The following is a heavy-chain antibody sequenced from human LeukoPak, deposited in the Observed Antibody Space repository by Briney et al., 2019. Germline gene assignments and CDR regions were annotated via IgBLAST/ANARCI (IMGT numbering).Heavy chain of an antibody. V-gene: IGHV1-2*02. Sequence: ASVKVSCKASGYTFTGYYMHWVRQAPGQGLEWMRWINPNSGGTNYAQKFQGRVTMTRDTSISTAYMELSRLRSDDTAVYYCARGRYDSSGYYYWGQGTLVTVSS. CDR3: ARGRYDSSGYYY. CDR1: GYTFTGYY. J-gene: IGHJ4*02. CDR2: INPNSGGT. D-gene: IGHD3-22*01.